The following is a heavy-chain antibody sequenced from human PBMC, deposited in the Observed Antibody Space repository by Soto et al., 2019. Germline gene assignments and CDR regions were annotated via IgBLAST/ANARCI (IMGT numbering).Heavy chain of an antibody. Sequence: VQLVESGGGLVKPGGSLRLSCAASGFTFSNAWMSWVRQAPGKGLEWVGRIKSKTDGGTTDYAAPVKGRFTISRDDSKNTLYLQMNSLKTEDTAVYYCTTDRARYYYGMDVWGQGTTVTVSS. CDR2: IKSKTDGGTT. J-gene: IGHJ6*02. CDR1: GFTFSNAW. CDR3: TTDRARYYYGMDV. V-gene: IGHV3-15*01.